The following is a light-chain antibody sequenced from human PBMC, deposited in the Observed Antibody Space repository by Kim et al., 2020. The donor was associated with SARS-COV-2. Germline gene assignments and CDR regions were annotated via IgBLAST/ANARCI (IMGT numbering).Light chain of an antibody. Sequence: DIVMTQSPDSVAVSLGERATINCKSSQTILYSSNNKNYLAWFQQKPGQPPKLIIYWASTRESGVPDRFSGSGSGTDFTLTISSLQAEDVAVYYCHQYYSAPWTFGQGTKVEI. J-gene: IGKJ1*01. CDR3: HQYYSAPWT. CDR2: WAS. CDR1: QTILYSSNNKNY. V-gene: IGKV4-1*01.